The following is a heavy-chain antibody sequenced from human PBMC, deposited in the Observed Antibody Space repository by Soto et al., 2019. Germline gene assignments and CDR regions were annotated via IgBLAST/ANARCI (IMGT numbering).Heavy chain of an antibody. J-gene: IGHJ5*02. D-gene: IGHD3-10*01. Sequence: QVQLVESGGGVVQPGRSLRLSCAASGFTFSNYIMHWVRQPPGKGLEWLTLIWSDGSIKDYADAVKGRFTISRDNSKNTLYLQIITLRVEDTAVYYCAGEHRESGIEFDPWGQGTLATVSS. CDR3: AGEHRESGIEFDP. V-gene: IGHV3-33*01. CDR2: IWSDGSIK. CDR1: GFTFSNYI.